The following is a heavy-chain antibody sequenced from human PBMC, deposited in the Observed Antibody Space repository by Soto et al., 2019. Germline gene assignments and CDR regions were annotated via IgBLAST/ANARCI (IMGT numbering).Heavy chain of an antibody. V-gene: IGHV1-18*01. Sequence: ASVKGACKASGYTLTSYGSGWGRQAPGQGLEWMGWISAYNGNTNYAQKLQGRVTMTTDTSTSTAYMELRSLRSDDTAVYYCAKDLHGDPYYWGQGTLVTVSS. D-gene: IGHD4-17*01. J-gene: IGHJ4*02. CDR1: GYTLTSYG. CDR3: AKDLHGDPYY. CDR2: ISAYNGNT.